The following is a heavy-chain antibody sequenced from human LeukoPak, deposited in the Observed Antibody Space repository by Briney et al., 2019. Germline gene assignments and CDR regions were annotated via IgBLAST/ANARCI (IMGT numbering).Heavy chain of an antibody. CDR2: ISSSSNMI. V-gene: IGHV3-48*03. CDR1: GLTFSNYE. CDR3: AAASGGWYRYYFDS. Sequence: GGSLRLSCAASGLTFSNYEMNWVRQAPGKGLEWLSYISSSSNMIFYAESVKGRFTISRDNAKNSLYLQMNSLGAEDTAIYYCAAASGGWYRYYFDSWGQGILVTVSS. D-gene: IGHD6-13*01. J-gene: IGHJ4*02.